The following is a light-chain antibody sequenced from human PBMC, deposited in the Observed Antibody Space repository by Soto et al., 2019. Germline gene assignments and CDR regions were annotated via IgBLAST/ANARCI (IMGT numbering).Light chain of an antibody. CDR1: SSDVGNYNY. Sequence: LTQPPSASGSPGQSVTISCTGTSSDVGNYNYVSWYQHHPGKAPKLMIYEVSKWPSGVPDRFSGSKSGNTASLTVSGLQAEDEADYYCTSYAGSNTYVFGTGTKVTVL. J-gene: IGLJ1*01. V-gene: IGLV2-8*01. CDR2: EVS. CDR3: TSYAGSNTYV.